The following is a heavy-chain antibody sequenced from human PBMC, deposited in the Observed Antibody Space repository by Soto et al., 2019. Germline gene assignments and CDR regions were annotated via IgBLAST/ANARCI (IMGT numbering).Heavy chain of an antibody. CDR3: AGTQFDTSGYYPSGLEL. J-gene: IGHJ4*02. CDR2: IIPFLGSA. CDR1: GGTFKSYV. D-gene: IGHD3-22*01. Sequence: QVQLEQSGAEVEKPGSSVKVSCKPSGGTFKSYVLNWVRQAPGQGLEWMGGIIPFLGSADYAQKFQDRVTIIADEFTSTAYLELSSLRSEDSAVYYCAGTQFDTSGYYPSGLELWGQGTLVTVAS. V-gene: IGHV1-69*01.